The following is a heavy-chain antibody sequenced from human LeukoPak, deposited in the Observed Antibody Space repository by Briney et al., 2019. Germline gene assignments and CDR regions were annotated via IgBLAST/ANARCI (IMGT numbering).Heavy chain of an antibody. J-gene: IGHJ4*02. CDR2: IYYSGST. Sequence: PSETLSLTCTVSGGSISSYYWSWIRQPPGKGLEWIGYIYYSGSTYYNPSLKSRVTISVDTSKNQFSLKLSSVTAADTAVYYCARHGRGIQLWLEYWGQGTLVTVSS. V-gene: IGHV4-59*08. CDR3: ARHGRGIQLWLEY. CDR1: GGSISSYY. D-gene: IGHD5-18*01.